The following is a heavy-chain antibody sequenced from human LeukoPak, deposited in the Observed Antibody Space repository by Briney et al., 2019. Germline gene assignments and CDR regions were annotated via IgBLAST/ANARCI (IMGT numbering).Heavy chain of an antibody. V-gene: IGHV4-59*01. CDR1: GGSISSYY. CDR2: IYYSGST. CDR3: ARYAKRIAVAGSYYFDY. Sequence: SETLSLTCTVSGGSISSYYWSWIRQPPGKGLEWIGYIYYSGSTNYNPSLKSRVTISVDTSKNQFSLKLSSVTAADTVVYYCARYAKRIAVAGSYYFDYWGQGTLVTVSS. D-gene: IGHD6-19*01. J-gene: IGHJ4*02.